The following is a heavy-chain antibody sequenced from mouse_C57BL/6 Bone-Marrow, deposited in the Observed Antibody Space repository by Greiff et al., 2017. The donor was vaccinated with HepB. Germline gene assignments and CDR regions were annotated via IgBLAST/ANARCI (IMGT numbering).Heavy chain of an antibody. CDR3: ARCFAY. CDR1: GYTFTSYW. J-gene: IGHJ3*01. CDR2: IYPGSGST. V-gene: IGHV1-55*01. Sequence: VKLQQSGAELVKPGASVKMSCKASGYTFTSYWITWVKQRPGQGLEWIGDIYPGSGSTNYNEKFKSKATLTVDTSSSTAYMQLSSLTSDDSAVYYCARCFAYWGQGTLVTVSA.